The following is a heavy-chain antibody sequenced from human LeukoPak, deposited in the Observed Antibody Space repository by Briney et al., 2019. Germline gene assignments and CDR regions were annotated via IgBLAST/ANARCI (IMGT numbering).Heavy chain of an antibody. CDR1: GYSFTSYW. V-gene: IGHV5-51*01. CDR2: IYPGDSDT. CDR3: ARLSGVLWFGELGWFDP. Sequence: GESLKISCKGSGYSFTSYWIGWVRQMPGKGLEWMGIIYPGDSDTRYSPSFQVQVTISADKSISTAYLQWSSLKASDTAMYYCARLSGVLWFGELGWFDPWGQGTLVTVSS. J-gene: IGHJ5*02. D-gene: IGHD3-10*01.